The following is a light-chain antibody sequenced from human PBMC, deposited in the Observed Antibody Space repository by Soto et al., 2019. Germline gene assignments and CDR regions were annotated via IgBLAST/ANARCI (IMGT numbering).Light chain of an antibody. CDR2: GAS. J-gene: IGKJ5*01. CDR1: VSVRTD. Sequence: EIVMTQSPDTLPLSPGQRATLSCRASVSVRTDLAWSQQKPGQAPRLLIYGASTRAAGVPVRFSGSGSGSEFTLTIDTLQSEDFAVYYCQQYHNWLPITFGQGTRVEI. V-gene: IGKV3-15*01. CDR3: QQYHNWLPIT.